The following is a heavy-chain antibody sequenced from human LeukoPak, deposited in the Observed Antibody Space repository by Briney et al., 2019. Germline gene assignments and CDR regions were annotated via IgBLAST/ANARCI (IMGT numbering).Heavy chain of an antibody. D-gene: IGHD3-22*01. CDR3: ATTYYYDSSGYYGDY. J-gene: IGHJ4*02. Sequence: RTGGSLRLSCAASGFTFDDYGMSWVRQAPGKGWDWSSGINWNGGSTGYADSVKGRFTISRDNAKNSLYLQMNSLRAEDTALYYCATTYYYDSSGYYGDYWGQGTLVTVSS. V-gene: IGHV3-20*04. CDR2: INWNGGST. CDR1: GFTFDDYG.